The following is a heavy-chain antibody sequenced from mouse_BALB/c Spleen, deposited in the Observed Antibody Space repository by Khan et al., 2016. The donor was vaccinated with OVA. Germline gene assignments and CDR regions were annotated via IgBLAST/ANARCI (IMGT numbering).Heavy chain of an antibody. CDR1: GYLITSDYA. CDR2: ISYSGST. D-gene: IGHD4-1*01. J-gene: IGHJ4*01. Sequence: EVQLQESGPGLVKPSQSLSLTCTVAGYLITSDYAWNWIRQFPGNKLEWMGYISYSGSTGYNPSLKSRISITRDTSKNQFFLQLNSVTTEDTATYYCASELGRDYAMDYWGQGTAVTVSS. CDR3: ASELGRDYAMDY. V-gene: IGHV3-2*02.